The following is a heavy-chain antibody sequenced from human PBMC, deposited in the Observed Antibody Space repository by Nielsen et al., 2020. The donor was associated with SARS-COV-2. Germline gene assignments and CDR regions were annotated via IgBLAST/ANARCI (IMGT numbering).Heavy chain of an antibody. V-gene: IGHV3-74*01. CDR2: INPDGSKT. D-gene: IGHD3-9*01. CDR1: GFTFRDHW. Sequence: GESLKISCAASGFTFRDHWMHWVRQAPGEGLVWVSRINPDGSKTACADSVKGRFTISRDNAANTLYLQINSLTADDTAIYYCTKDFDMPWGYWGQGALVTDSS. CDR3: TKDFDMPWGY. J-gene: IGHJ4*02.